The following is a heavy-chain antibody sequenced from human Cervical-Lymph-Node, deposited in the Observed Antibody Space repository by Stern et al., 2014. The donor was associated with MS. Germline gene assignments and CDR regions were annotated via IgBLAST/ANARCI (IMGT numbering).Heavy chain of an antibody. J-gene: IGHJ4*02. V-gene: IGHV5-51*01. Sequence: VQLVQSGAEVKKPGESLKISCKGSGYSFTSYWIGWVRQMPGKGLEWMGIIYPGDSDPRYSPSFQGQVTTSADKSISTAYLQWSSLKASDTAMYYCARHAESAGWPFDYWGQGTLVTVSS. CDR3: ARHAESAGWPFDY. CDR2: IYPGDSDP. D-gene: IGHD2-15*01. CDR1: GYSFTSYW.